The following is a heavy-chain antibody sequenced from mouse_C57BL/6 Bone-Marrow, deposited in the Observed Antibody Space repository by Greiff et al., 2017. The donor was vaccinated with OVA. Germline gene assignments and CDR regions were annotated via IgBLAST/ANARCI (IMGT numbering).Heavy chain of an antibody. V-gene: IGHV5-6*01. CDR3: ARHRDYGSIYLYYAMDY. Sequence: EVQGVESGGDLVKPGGSLKLSCAASGFTFSSYGMSWVRQTPDKRLEWVATISSGGSYTYYQDSVKGRFTISRDNAKNTLYLQMSSLNSEDTALYYVARHRDYGSIYLYYAMDYWGQGTSVTVSS. J-gene: IGHJ4*01. CDR2: ISSGGSYT. CDR1: GFTFSSYG. D-gene: IGHD1-1*01.